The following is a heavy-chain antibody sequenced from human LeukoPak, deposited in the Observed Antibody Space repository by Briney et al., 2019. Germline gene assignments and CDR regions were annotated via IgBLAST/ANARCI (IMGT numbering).Heavy chain of an antibody. CDR1: GGTFSSYA. V-gene: IGHV1-69*13. D-gene: IGHD6-19*01. CDR2: IIPIFGTA. Sequence: GASVKVSCKASGGTFSSYAISWVRQAPGQGLEWMGGIIPIFGTANYAQKFQGRVTITADESTSTAYMELSRLRSDDTAVYYCARDALTGYSSGWLDYWGQGTLVTVSS. J-gene: IGHJ4*02. CDR3: ARDALTGYSSGWLDY.